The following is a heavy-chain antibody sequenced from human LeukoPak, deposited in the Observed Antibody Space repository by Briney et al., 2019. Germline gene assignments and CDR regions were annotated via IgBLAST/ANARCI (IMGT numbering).Heavy chain of an antibody. J-gene: IGHJ4*02. Sequence: PGGSLRLSCAASGFTFSSYAMHWVRQAPGKGLEWVAVISYDGSNKYYADSVKGRFTISRDNSKNTLYLQVNSLRAEDTAVYYCASSGTYYYDSSGYYLDYWGQGTLVTVSS. D-gene: IGHD3-22*01. CDR2: ISYDGSNK. V-gene: IGHV3-30-3*01. CDR1: GFTFSSYA. CDR3: ASSGTYYYDSSGYYLDY.